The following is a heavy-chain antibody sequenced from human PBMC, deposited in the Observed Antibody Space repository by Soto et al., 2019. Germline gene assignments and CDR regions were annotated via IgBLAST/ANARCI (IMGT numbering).Heavy chain of an antibody. CDR1: GGSVSSGSNY. V-gene: IGHV4-61*01. CDR3: ARLNPRRYLDY. J-gene: IGHJ4*02. Sequence: PSETLSLTCTVSGGSVSSGSNYWSWIRQPPGKGLEWIGYIYYSGSTNYNPSLKSRVTISVDTSKNQFSLKLSSVTAADTAVYYCARLNPRRYLDYWGQGTLVTVSS. CDR2: IYYSGST.